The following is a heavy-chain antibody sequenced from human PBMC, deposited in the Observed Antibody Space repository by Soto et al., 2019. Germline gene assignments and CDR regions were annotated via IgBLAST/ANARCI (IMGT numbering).Heavy chain of an antibody. J-gene: IGHJ3*02. D-gene: IGHD2-2*01. V-gene: IGHV3-21*01. CDR3: ARENPYEWDIVVVPARSAFDI. Sequence: PGGSLRLSCAASGFTFSSYSMNWVRQAPGKGLEWVSSISSSSSYIYYADSVKGRFTISRDNAKNSLYLQMNSLRAEDTAVYYCARENPYEWDIVVVPARSAFDIWGQGTMVTVSS. CDR2: ISSSSSYI. CDR1: GFTFSSYS.